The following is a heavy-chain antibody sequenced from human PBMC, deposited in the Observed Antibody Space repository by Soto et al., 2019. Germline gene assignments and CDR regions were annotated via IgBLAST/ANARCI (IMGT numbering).Heavy chain of an antibody. CDR1: GGTFSSFT. V-gene: IGHV1-69*13. Sequence: SVKVSCKASGGTFSSFTVNWVRQAPGQGLEWMGGFMPILGSANYAQKFQGRVTITADESTNTGYMELSSPRSEDTAVYYCARGNAFDIWGQGTMVTVSS. CDR3: ARGNAFDI. CDR2: FMPILGSA. J-gene: IGHJ3*02.